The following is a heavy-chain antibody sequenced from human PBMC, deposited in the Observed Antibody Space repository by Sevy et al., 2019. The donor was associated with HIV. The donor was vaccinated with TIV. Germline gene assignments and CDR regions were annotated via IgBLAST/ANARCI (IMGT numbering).Heavy chain of an antibody. Sequence: GGSLRLSCVASGFTFSDHYMEWVRQAPGKGLEWVGRTRNKADGYTTEYAASVKGRFTISRVESKNSLYVQMNSLKAEDTAVYYCVTHAGIAAAGRVFDYWGQGTLVTVSS. V-gene: IGHV3-72*01. D-gene: IGHD6-13*01. CDR2: TRNKADGYTT. J-gene: IGHJ4*02. CDR1: GFTFSDHY. CDR3: VTHAGIAAAGRVFDY.